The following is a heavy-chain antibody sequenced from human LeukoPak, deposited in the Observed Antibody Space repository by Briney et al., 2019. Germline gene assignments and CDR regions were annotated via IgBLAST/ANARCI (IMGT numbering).Heavy chain of an antibody. V-gene: IGHV1-69*04. J-gene: IGHJ6*03. CDR1: GGSFNNYA. D-gene: IGHD6-6*01. CDR2: IIPIFGIA. Sequence: GASVKVSCKASGGSFNNYAISWVRQAPGQGLEWMGRIIPIFGIANSAQKFQGRVTITADKSTNTAYMELSSLRSEDTAVYYCARGGQLARGYYYYMDVCGKGTTVTVSS. CDR3: ARGGQLARGYYYYMDV.